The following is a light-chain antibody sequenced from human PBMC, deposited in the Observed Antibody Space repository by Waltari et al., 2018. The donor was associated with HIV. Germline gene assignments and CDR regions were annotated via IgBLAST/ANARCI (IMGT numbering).Light chain of an antibody. V-gene: IGKV4-1*01. CDR3: QQYYDTPPT. CDR2: WAS. J-gene: IGKJ1*01. CDR1: QSVLSSSHKKNF. Sequence: DIVMTQSPDSLAVSLGARATIHCKSSQSVLSSSHKKNFLAWYQQKPGQSPKLLIFWASTRESGVPDRFSGSGSGTDFTLTISSLEAEDVAVYYCQQYYDTPPTFGQGTKVEIK.